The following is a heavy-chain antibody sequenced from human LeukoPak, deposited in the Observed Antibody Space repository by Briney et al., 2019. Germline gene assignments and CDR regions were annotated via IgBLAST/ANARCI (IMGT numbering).Heavy chain of an antibody. CDR2: INPKSGGT. CDR1: GYIFTGYY. CDR3: ARDPGAYTIDNCFDP. J-gene: IGHJ5*02. V-gene: IGHV1-2*02. D-gene: IGHD3-16*01. Sequence: ASVTVSCKASGYIFTGYYIHWVRQAPGQGLEWMGWINPKSGGTNYAQKFQGRVTMTRDTSISTAYMELSRLRSDDTAVYYCARDPGAYTIDNCFDPWGQGTLVTVSS.